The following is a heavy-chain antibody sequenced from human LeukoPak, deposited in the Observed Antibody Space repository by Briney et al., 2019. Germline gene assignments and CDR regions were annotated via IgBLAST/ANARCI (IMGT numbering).Heavy chain of an antibody. D-gene: IGHD3-10*01. J-gene: IGHJ3*02. CDR3: ARDTGITMVRGAFGI. Sequence: PSETLSLTCTVSGGSISSGGYYWSWIRQHPGKGLEWIGYIYYSGSTYYNPSLKSRVTISVDTSKNQFSLKLSSVTAADTAVYYCARDTGITMVRGAFGIWGQGTMVTVSS. CDR1: GGSISSGGYY. V-gene: IGHV4-31*03. CDR2: IYYSGST.